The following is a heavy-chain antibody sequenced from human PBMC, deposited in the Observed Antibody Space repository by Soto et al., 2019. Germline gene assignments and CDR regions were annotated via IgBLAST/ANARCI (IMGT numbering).Heavy chain of an antibody. CDR1: GFTFSSYA. CDR3: AKEAELLWFGGGEAFDI. CDR2: ISGSGGST. D-gene: IGHD3-10*01. V-gene: IGHV3-23*01. J-gene: IGHJ3*02. Sequence: GGSLRLSCAASGFTFSSYAMSWVRQAPGKGLEWVSAISGSGGSTYYADSVKGRFTISRDNSKNTLYLQMNSLRAEDTAVYYCAKEAELLWFGGGEAFDIWGQGTMVTVSS.